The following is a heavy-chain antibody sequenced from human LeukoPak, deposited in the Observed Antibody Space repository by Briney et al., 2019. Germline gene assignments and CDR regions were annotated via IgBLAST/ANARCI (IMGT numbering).Heavy chain of an antibody. D-gene: IGHD2-2*01. CDR3: SRQTVSCHDF. Sequence: PGGSLRLSCAASGFSLSDSRMHWVRQAPGKGLEWVGHIRSRRDNYATAYGVSVQGRFTISRDDSNNMAYLQMNSLTADDTAVYYCSRQTVSCHDFWGQGTLVTVSS. J-gene: IGHJ4*02. V-gene: IGHV3-73*01. CDR1: GFSLSDSR. CDR2: IRSRRDNYAT.